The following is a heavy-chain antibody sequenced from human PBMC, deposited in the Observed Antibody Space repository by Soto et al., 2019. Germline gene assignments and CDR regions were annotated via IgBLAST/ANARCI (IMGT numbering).Heavy chain of an antibody. J-gene: IGHJ3*02. CDR2: ISSSGSTI. V-gene: IGHV3-11*01. Sequence: GGSLRLSCADSGFTFSDYYMSWIRQAPGKGLEWVSYISSSGSTIYYADSVKGRFTISRDNAKNSLYLQMNSLRAEDTAVYYCARLAVTIFGVDAFDIWGQGTMVTVSS. D-gene: IGHD3-3*01. CDR1: GFTFSDYY. CDR3: ARLAVTIFGVDAFDI.